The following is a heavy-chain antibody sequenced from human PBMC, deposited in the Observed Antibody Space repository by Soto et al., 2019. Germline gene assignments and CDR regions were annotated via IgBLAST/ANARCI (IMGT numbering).Heavy chain of an antibody. D-gene: IGHD2-2*01. V-gene: IGHV3-48*01. CDR1: GFTFSSYS. CDR3: ARDIVVVPAAADSDY. Sequence: EVQLVESGGGLVQPGGSLRLSCAASGFTFSSYSMNWVRQAPGKGLEWVSYISSSSSTIYYADSVKGRFNISRDNAKNSPDLQMNSLRAEATAVYYCARDIVVVPAAADSDYWGQGNLVTVSS. J-gene: IGHJ4*02. CDR2: ISSSSSTI.